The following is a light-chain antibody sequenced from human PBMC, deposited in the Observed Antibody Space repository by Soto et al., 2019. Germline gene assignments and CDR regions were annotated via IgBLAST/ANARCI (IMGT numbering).Light chain of an antibody. V-gene: IGKV3-20*01. CDR1: QSITNNY. Sequence: EIVLTQSPGTLSLSPGERATLSCRASQSITNNYLAWYQQKPGRAHRLLIYGASSRSTGIPDRFSGSGSGTDFSLTISRLEPEDFAMYYCQQYGYLVTFGGGTQVAIK. CDR2: GAS. CDR3: QQYGYLVT. J-gene: IGKJ4*01.